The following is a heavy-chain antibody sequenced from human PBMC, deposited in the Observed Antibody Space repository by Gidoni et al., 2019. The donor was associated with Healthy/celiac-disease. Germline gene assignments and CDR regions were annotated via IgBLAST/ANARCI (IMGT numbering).Heavy chain of an antibody. CDR2: ISSSSSYI. CDR1: GFTFSSYS. J-gene: IGHJ4*02. D-gene: IGHD3-22*01. V-gene: IGHV3-21*01. CDR3: ARDVDYYESSVGY. Sequence: EVQLVESGGGLVKPGGSLRLSCAASGFTFSSYSMNWVRQAPGKGLEWVSSISSSSSYIYYADSVKGRFTISRDNAKNSLYLQMNSLRAEDTAVYYCARDVDYYESSVGYWGQRTLVTVSS.